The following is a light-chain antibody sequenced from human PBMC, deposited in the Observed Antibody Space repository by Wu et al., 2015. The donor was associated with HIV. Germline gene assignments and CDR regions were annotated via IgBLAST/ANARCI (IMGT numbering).Light chain of an antibody. Sequence: DFQMTQSPSTLSASVGDRVTITCRASQSISSWLAWYQQKPGKAPKLLIYEAPSLESGVPSRFSGSGSGTEFTLTISSLQPDDFATYYCLQDYNYPPTFGQGTKVEIK. CDR2: EAP. CDR3: LQDYNYPPT. J-gene: IGKJ1*01. V-gene: IGKV1-5*03. CDR1: QSISSW.